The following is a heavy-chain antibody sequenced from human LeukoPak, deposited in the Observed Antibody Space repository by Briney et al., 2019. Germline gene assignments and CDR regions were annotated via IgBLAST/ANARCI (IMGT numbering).Heavy chain of an antibody. CDR2: IYYSGST. V-gene: IGHV4-39*01. CDR3: ARTARWVDY. J-gene: IGHJ4*02. D-gene: IGHD5-24*01. Sequence: SETLSLTCTVSGGSISSSSYYWGWIRQPPGKGLEWIGSIYYSGSTYHNPSLKSRVTISVDTSKNQFSLKLSSVTAADTAVYYCARTARWVDYWGQGTLVTVSS. CDR1: GGSISSSSYY.